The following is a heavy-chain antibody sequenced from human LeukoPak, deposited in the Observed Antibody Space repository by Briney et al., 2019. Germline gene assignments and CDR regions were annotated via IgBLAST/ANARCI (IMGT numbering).Heavy chain of an antibody. D-gene: IGHD1-1*01. CDR2: INHSGST. J-gene: IGHJ4*02. Sequence: SETLSLTCTVSGGPISSGDYYWSWIRQPPGKGLEWIGEINHSGSTNYNPSLKSRVTISVDTSKNQFSLKLSSVTAADTAVYYCASLNWNFRLSRYYFDYWGQGTLVTVSS. V-gene: IGHV4-39*07. CDR1: GGPISSGDYY. CDR3: ASLNWNFRLSRYYFDY.